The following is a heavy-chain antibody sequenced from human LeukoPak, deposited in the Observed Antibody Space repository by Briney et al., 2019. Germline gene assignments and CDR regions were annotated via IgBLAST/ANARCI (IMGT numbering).Heavy chain of an antibody. D-gene: IGHD3-22*01. CDR3: ARSINSSPYTYYYDSQYSHGAFDI. CDR1: GGTFSSYA. V-gene: IGHV1-69*05. Sequence: SVKVSCKASGGTFSSYAISWVRQAPGQGLEWMGGIIPIFGTANYAQKFQGRVTITTDGSTSTAYMELSSLRSEDTAVYYCARSINSSPYTYYYDSQYSHGAFDIWRQGTMVTVSS. CDR2: IIPIFGTA. J-gene: IGHJ3*02.